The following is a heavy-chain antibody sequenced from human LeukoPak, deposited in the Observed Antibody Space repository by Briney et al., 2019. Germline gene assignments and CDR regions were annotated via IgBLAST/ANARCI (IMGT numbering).Heavy chain of an antibody. CDR2: INHSGST. V-gene: IGHV4-34*01. CDR1: GGSFSDYY. Sequence: SETLSLTCAVYGGSFSDYYWSWIRQPPGKGLEWIGEINHSGSTNYNPSLKSRVTISVDTSKNQFSLKLSSVTAADTAVYYCARQGGTYRKFDYWGQGTLVTVSS. D-gene: IGHD1-26*01. CDR3: ARQGGTYRKFDY. J-gene: IGHJ4*02.